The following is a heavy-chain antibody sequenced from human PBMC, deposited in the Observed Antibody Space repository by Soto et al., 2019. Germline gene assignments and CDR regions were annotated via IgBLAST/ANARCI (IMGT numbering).Heavy chain of an antibody. D-gene: IGHD2-2*01. J-gene: IGHJ4*02. Sequence: GASLKVSCKVSGYTLTELSMHWVRQAPGKGLEWMGGFDPEDGETIYAQKFQGRVTMTEDTSTATAYMELSSLRSEDTAVYYCATDIVVVPAAQIWSTQLGSNYWGQGTLVTVSS. CDR3: ATDIVVVPAAQIWSTQLGSNY. CDR1: GYTLTELS. CDR2: FDPEDGET. V-gene: IGHV1-24*01.